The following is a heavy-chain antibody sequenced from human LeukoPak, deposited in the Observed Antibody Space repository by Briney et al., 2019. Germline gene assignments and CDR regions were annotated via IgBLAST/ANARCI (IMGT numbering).Heavy chain of an antibody. CDR1: GGSFSGYY. CDR2: INHSGST. CDR3: ARVGWWYYFDY. V-gene: IGHV4-34*01. J-gene: IGHJ4*02. D-gene: IGHD2-8*02. Sequence: SETLSLTCAVYGGSFSGYYWSWIRQPPGKGLEWIGEINHSGSTNYNPSLKSRVTISVDTPKNQFSLKLSSVTAADTAVYYCARVGWWYYFDYWGQGTLVTVSS.